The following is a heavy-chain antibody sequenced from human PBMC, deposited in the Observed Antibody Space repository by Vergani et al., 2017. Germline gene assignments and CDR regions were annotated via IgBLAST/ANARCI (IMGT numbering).Heavy chain of an antibody. CDR3: ARQEYYGSGSYYNLPFDY. D-gene: IGHD3-10*01. V-gene: IGHV1-8*02. CDR2: MDPNSGNT. J-gene: IGHJ4*02. Sequence: QVQLVQSGAEVKKPGASVKVSCKASGYTFTSYDINWVRQATGQGLEWMGWMDPNSGNTGYAQKFQGRVTMTRNTSISTAYMELSSLRSEDTAVYYCARQEYYGSGSYYNLPFDYWGQGTLVTVSS. CDR1: GYTFTSYD.